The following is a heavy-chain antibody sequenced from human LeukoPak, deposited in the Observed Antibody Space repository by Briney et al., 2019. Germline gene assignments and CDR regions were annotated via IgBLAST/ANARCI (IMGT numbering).Heavy chain of an antibody. Sequence: PSETLSLTCTVSGASVTSTGYCWAWLRQPPGKGLEWIGSIYDNGNTYYNPPLTSRVTLSLDTSKNQFSLKLSSVTAADMAVYYCAREEYAFNSYMDFWGKGTTVTVSS. V-gene: IGHV4-39*07. D-gene: IGHD2-2*01. CDR3: AREEYAFNSYMDF. CDR1: GASVTSTGYC. J-gene: IGHJ6*03. CDR2: IYDNGNT.